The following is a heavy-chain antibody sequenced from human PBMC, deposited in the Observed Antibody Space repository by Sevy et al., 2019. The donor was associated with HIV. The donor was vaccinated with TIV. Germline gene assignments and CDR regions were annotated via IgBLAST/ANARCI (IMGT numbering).Heavy chain of an antibody. D-gene: IGHD2-21*02. V-gene: IGHV3-33*03. CDR3: AKTLQKLPFHPHYFDY. CDR2: IWYDGSNK. CDR1: GFTFSSYG. Sequence: GGSLRLSCAASGFTFSSYGMHWVRQAPGKGLEWVAVIWYDGSNKYYADSVKGRFTISRDNSKGTLYLQMNSLTAEDTAIFYCAKTLQKLPFHPHYFDYWGQGTLVTVSS. J-gene: IGHJ4*02.